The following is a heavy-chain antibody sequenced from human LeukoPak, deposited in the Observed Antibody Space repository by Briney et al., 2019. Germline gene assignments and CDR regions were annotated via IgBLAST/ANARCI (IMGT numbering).Heavy chain of an antibody. CDR1: GYTFSGYY. CDR2: INPNSGDT. V-gene: IGHV1-2*02. CDR3: ARGGSGSYYYFDY. D-gene: IGHD1-26*01. J-gene: IGHJ4*02. Sequence: GASVKVSCKASGYTFSGYYMHWVRQAPGQGLEWMGWINPNSGDTNYAQKFQGGVTMTRDTSISTAYMELSSLRSDDTAVYYCARGGSGSYYYFDYWGQGTLVTVSS.